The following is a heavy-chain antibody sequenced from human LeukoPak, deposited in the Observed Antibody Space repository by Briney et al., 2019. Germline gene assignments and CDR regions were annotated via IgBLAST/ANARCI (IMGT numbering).Heavy chain of an antibody. CDR1: VGSFSGYY. D-gene: IGHD1-14*01. J-gene: IGHJ4*02. CDR3: ASFRSTRDLFSGPDDY. CDR2: INHSGST. V-gene: IGHV4-34*01. Sequence: SETLSLTCAVYVGSFSGYYWSWIRQPPGKGLEWIGEINHSGSTNYNPSLKSRVTISVDTSKNQFSLKLSSVTAANTAVYYCASFRSTRDLFSGPDDYWGQGTLVTVSS.